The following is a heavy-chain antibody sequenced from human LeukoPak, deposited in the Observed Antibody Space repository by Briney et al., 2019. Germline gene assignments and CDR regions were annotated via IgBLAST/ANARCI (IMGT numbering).Heavy chain of an antibody. CDR2: ISGYSGNT. J-gene: IGHJ4*02. V-gene: IGHV1-18*01. Sequence: ASVKVSSKASGFIFISYGISWVRQAPGQGLEWMGWISGYSGNTNYAQKLQGRVTMATDTSTSTAYMELRSLRSDDTAVYYCARDYYGSARNFDYWGQGTLVTASS. D-gene: IGHD3-10*01. CDR1: GFIFISYG. CDR3: ARDYYGSARNFDY.